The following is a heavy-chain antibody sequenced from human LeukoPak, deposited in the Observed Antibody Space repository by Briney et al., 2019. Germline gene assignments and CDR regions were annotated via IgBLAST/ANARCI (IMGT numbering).Heavy chain of an antibody. CDR2: IYYSGST. D-gene: IGHD6-19*01. CDR3: ARSDGSGWRSIDY. CDR1: GGSISSSSYY. V-gene: IGHV4-39*07. Sequence: SETLSLTCTVSGGSISSSSYYWGWIRQPPGKGLEWIGSIYYSGSTYYNPSLKSRVTISVDTSKNQFSLKLSSVTAADTAVYYCARSDGSGWRSIDYWGQGTLVTVSS. J-gene: IGHJ4*02.